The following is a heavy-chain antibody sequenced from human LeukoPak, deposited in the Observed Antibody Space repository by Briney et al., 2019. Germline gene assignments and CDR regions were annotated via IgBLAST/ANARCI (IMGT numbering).Heavy chain of an antibody. J-gene: IGHJ4*02. CDR1: GFTFSSYG. CDR3: AKGRRYYDSSVPFDY. Sequence: HPGGSLRLSCAASGFTFSSYGMHWVRQAPVKGLEWVAVISYDGSNKYYADSVKGRFTISRDNSKNTLYLQMNSLRAEDTAVYYCAKGRRYYDSSVPFDYWGQGTLVTVSS. D-gene: IGHD3-22*01. CDR2: ISYDGSNK. V-gene: IGHV3-30*18.